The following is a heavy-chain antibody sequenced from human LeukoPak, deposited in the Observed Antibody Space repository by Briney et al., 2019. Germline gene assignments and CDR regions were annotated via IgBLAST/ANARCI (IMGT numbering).Heavy chain of an antibody. V-gene: IGHV4-38-2*02. CDR2: IYHSGST. D-gene: IGHD4-23*01. CDR1: GYSISSGYY. Sequence: SETLSLTCTVSGYSISSGYYWGWIRQPPGKGLEWIGSIYHSGSTYYKPSLKSRVTISVDTSKNQFSLKLSSVTAADTAVYYCARQTTVVTPDFDYWGQGTLVTVSS. CDR3: ARQTTVVTPDFDY. J-gene: IGHJ4*02.